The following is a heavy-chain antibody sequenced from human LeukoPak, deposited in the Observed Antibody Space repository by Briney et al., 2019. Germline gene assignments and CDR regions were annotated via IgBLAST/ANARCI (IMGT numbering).Heavy chain of an antibody. CDR3: ANPSPDAFDI. CDR2: ISGSDGST. V-gene: IGHV3-23*01. CDR1: GFTFSSYS. J-gene: IGHJ3*02. Sequence: GGSLRLSCAASGFTFSSYSMSWVRQAPGKGLEWVSAISGSDGSTYYADSVKGRFTISRDNSKNTLYLQMNSLRAEDTAVYYCANPSPDAFDIWGQGTMVTVSS.